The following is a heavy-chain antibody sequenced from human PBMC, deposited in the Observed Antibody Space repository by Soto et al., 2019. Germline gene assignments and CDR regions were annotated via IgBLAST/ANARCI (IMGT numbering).Heavy chain of an antibody. V-gene: IGHV1-24*01. D-gene: IGHD3-3*01. CDR2: FDPEDGET. Sequence: ASVKVSCKVSGYTLTELSMHWVRQAPGKGLEWMGGFDPEDGETIYAQKFQGRVTMTEDTSTDTAYMELSSLRSEDTAVYYCATIIVLRFLERRKGMDVWGQGTTVTVS. CDR3: ATIIVLRFLERRKGMDV. J-gene: IGHJ6*02. CDR1: GYTLTELS.